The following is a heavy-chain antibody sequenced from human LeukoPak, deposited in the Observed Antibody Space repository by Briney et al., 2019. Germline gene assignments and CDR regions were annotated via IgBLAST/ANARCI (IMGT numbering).Heavy chain of an antibody. Sequence: PSETLSLTCTVSGASINSDTYYWGWIRQPPGKGLEWIGTDSHSGSAYYNPSLRSRITMSLDTSENQLSLKLYSVTAADTAIYYCARYQTGTMFAVWGQGTLVTISS. CDR2: DSHSGSA. CDR1: GASINSDTYY. V-gene: IGHV4-39*07. D-gene: IGHD1/OR15-1a*01. J-gene: IGHJ4*02. CDR3: ARYQTGTMFAV.